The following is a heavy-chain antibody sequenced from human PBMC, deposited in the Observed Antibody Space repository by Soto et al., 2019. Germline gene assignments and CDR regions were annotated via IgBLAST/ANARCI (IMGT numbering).Heavy chain of an antibody. CDR2: ISGSGGST. V-gene: IGHV3-23*01. CDR1: GFTFSSYA. D-gene: IGHD6-19*01. Sequence: EVQLLESGGGLVQPGGSLRLSCAASGFTFSSYAMSWVRQAPGKGLEWVSAISGSGGSTYYADSVKGRFTISRDNSKNTLYLQMNSLSAEDTAVYYCAKDGSSRWYSGYYFDYWGQGTLVTVSS. CDR3: AKDGSSRWYSGYYFDY. J-gene: IGHJ4*02.